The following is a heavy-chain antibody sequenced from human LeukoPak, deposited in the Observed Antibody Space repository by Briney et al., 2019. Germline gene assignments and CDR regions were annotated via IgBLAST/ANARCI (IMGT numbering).Heavy chain of an antibody. J-gene: IGHJ4*02. V-gene: IGHV3-23*01. CDR1: GFTFSSYA. CDR3: AKLYYYGSGSQEGIDY. CDR2: ISGSGGST. D-gene: IGHD3-10*01. Sequence: PGGSLRLSCAASGFTFSSYAMSWVCQAPGKGLEWVSAISGSGGSTYYADSVKGRFTISRDNSKNTLYLQMNSLRAEDTAVYYCAKLYYYGSGSQEGIDYWGQGTLVTVSS.